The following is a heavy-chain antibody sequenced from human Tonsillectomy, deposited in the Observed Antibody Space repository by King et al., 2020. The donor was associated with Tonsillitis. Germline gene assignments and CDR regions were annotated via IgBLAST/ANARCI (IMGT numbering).Heavy chain of an antibody. CDR1: GFTFSTSS. CDR3: AGGRYHYDRSGLMAFDF. V-gene: IGHV3-21*06. J-gene: IGHJ3*01. D-gene: IGHD3-22*01. Sequence: VQLVESGGGLVKPGGSLRLSCAASGFTFSTSSINWVRQAPGKGLEWVSSISDSSTYIYYTDSVKGRFTISRDNAKNSLYLQMNSLRAEDTAVYYCAGGRYHYDRSGLMAFDFWGQGTMVTVSS. CDR2: ISDSSTYI.